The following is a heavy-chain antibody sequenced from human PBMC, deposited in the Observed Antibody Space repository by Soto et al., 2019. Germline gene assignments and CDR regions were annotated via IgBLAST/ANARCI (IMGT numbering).Heavy chain of an antibody. CDR3: ARDSPVVVTANWYFDL. J-gene: IGHJ2*01. D-gene: IGHD2-21*02. V-gene: IGHV3-66*01. Sequence: EVQLVESGGGLVQPGGSLRLSCAASGFTVSSNYMSWVRQTPGKGLEWVSVIYSGGSTYYADSVKGRFTISRDNSKNTLYLQMNSLIAEDTAVYYCARDSPVVVTANWYFDLWGRGTLVTVSS. CDR1: GFTVSSNY. CDR2: IYSGGST.